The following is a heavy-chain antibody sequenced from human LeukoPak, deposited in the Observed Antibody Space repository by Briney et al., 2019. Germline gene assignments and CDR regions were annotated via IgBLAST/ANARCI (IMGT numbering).Heavy chain of an antibody. CDR2: INSDGSST. CDR1: GFTFSSYW. Sequence: PGGSLRLSCAASGFTFSSYWMHWVRQAPGKGLVWVSRINSDGSSTSYADSVQGRFTISRDNAKNTLYLQMNSLRDEDTAVYYCARDCGTSTDAFDIWGQGTMVTVSS. CDR3: ARDCGTSTDAFDI. V-gene: IGHV3-74*01. D-gene: IGHD1-26*01. J-gene: IGHJ3*02.